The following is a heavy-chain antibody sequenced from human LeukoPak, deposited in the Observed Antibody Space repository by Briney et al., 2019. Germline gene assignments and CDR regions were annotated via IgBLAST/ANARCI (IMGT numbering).Heavy chain of an antibody. CDR1: GYTFTSYY. V-gene: IGHV1-46*01. J-gene: IGHJ6*02. CDR3: ASSPYYYYGMDV. Sequence: ASVKVSCKASGYTFTSYYMHWVRQAPGQGLGWMGIINPSGGSTSYAQKFQGRVAMTRDTSTSTVYMELSSLRSEDTAVYYCASSPYYYYGMDVWGQGTTVTVSS. CDR2: INPSGGST.